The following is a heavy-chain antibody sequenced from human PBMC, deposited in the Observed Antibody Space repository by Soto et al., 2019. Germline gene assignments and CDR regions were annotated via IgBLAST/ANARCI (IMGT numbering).Heavy chain of an antibody. J-gene: IGHJ4*02. CDR2: ISSSGTYI. Sequence: PGGSLRLSCAASGFTFSSYSMNWVRQAPGKGLEWVSSISSSGTYIYYADSVKARFTISRDNSKNTLYLQMNSLRAEDTAVYYCARDNYDFWSGYPSQWGQGTLVTVSS. CDR3: ARDNYDFWSGYPSQ. CDR1: GFTFSSYS. D-gene: IGHD3-3*01. V-gene: IGHV3-21*04.